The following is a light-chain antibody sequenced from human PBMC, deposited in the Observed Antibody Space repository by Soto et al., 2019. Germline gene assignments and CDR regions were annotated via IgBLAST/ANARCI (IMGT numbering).Light chain of an antibody. CDR3: QQYGNSPQM. CDR1: QSISNTY. V-gene: IGKV3-20*01. CDR2: GAS. J-gene: IGKJ1*01. Sequence: EIVLTQSPGTLSLSPGERATLSCRASQSISNTYLAWYQQRPGQAPRLLIYGASSRATGIPDRFSGSGSGTDFTLTISRLEPEDFAVYYCQQYGNSPQMFGQGTKVDIK.